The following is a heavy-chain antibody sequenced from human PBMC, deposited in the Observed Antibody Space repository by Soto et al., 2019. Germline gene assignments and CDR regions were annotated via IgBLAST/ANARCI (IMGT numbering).Heavy chain of an antibody. V-gene: IGHV1-69*01. Sequence: QVQLVQSGTEVKKPGSSVKVSCKASGGTFSNYAISWVRQAPGQGHEWMGGIIPVFGTANYAQKFQGRVTITADVSTNTAYMELRSLRSDDTAVYFCARARRDGGNSGGFFDYWGQGTLVTVSS. CDR2: IIPVFGTA. J-gene: IGHJ4*02. CDR3: ARARRDGGNSGGFFDY. D-gene: IGHD2-21*02. CDR1: GGTFSNYA.